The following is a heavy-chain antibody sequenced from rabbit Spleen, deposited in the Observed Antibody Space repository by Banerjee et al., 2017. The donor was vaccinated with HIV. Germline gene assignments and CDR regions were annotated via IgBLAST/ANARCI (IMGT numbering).Heavy chain of an antibody. CDR2: ISSGNSGYT. Sequence: QSLEESGGDLVKPGASLTLTCTASGFSFGSNYYMCWVRQAPGKGLEWIACISSGNSGYTYYATWATGRFTCSKTSSTTVTLQMTSLTAADTATYFCARDTASSFSSYGMDLWGPGTLVTVS. D-gene: IGHD8-1*01. V-gene: IGHV1S40*01. J-gene: IGHJ6*01. CDR3: ARDTASSFSSYGMDL. CDR1: GFSFGSNYY.